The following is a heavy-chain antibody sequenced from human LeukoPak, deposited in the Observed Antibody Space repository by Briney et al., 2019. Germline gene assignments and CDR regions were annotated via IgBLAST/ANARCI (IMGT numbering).Heavy chain of an antibody. V-gene: IGHV4-34*01. Sequence: SETLSLTCAVYGGSFSGYYWSWIRQPPGKRLEWIGEINHSGSTNYNPSLKSRVTISVDTSKNQFSLKLSSVTAADTAVYYCAKAGLVGATDYFDYWGQGTLVTVSS. D-gene: IGHD1-26*01. CDR2: INHSGST. CDR3: AKAGLVGATDYFDY. J-gene: IGHJ4*02. CDR1: GGSFSGYY.